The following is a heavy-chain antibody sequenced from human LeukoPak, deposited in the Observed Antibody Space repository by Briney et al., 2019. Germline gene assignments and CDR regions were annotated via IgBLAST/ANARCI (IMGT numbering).Heavy chain of an antibody. Sequence: SETLSLTCTVSGGSISTYYWSWIRQPPGKGLEWIGYTSYIGSTNYNPSLKSRVTISIDTSKNQFSLKLSSVAAADTAVYYCARGSGWYYDWGQGTLVTVSS. CDR3: ARGSGWYYD. CDR1: GGSISTYY. D-gene: IGHD6-19*01. J-gene: IGHJ4*02. CDR2: TSYIGST. V-gene: IGHV4-59*01.